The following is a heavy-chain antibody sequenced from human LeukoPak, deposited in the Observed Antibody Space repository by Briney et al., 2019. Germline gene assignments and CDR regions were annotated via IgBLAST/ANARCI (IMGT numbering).Heavy chain of an antibody. Sequence: GGSLRLSCAASGFTFSNAWMSWVRQAPGKGLEWVAVISYDGSNKYYADSVKGRFTISRDNSKSTLYLQMNSLRTEDTAVYYCAKDRDKFWSGSQVWGQGTLVTVSS. D-gene: IGHD3-3*01. J-gene: IGHJ4*02. CDR2: ISYDGSNK. V-gene: IGHV3-30*18. CDR1: GFTFSNAW. CDR3: AKDRDKFWSGSQV.